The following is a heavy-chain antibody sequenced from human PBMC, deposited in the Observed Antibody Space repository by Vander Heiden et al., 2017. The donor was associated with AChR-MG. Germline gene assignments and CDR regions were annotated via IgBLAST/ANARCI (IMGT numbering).Heavy chain of an antibody. J-gene: IGHJ4*02. D-gene: IGHD6-19*01. CDR2: ISGSGGST. CDR3: AKDRVGTRSSGSDLDY. V-gene: IGHV3-23*01. Sequence: EVQLLESGGGLVQPGGSLRLSCAASGFTFSTDAMGWVRQAPGKGLEWVSAISGSGGSTYYADSVKGRFTISRDNSKNTLYLQMNSLRAEDTAVYYCAKDRVGTRSSGSDLDYWGQGTLVTVSS. CDR1: GFTFSTDA.